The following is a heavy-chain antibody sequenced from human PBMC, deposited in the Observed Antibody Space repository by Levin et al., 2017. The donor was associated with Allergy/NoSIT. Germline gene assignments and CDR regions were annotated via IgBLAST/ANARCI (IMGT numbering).Heavy chain of an antibody. CDR2: ISGSGGST. V-gene: IGHV3-23*01. CDR1: GFTFSTYA. J-gene: IGHJ6*02. Sequence: GGSLRLSCAASGFTFSTYAMNWVRQAPGKGLEWVSSISGSGGSTYYADSVKGRFTISRDNSKNTLYLQMNSLRAEDTAAYYCAKDHGVVPAALRLFRREFYYYGMGVWGQGTTVTVSS. D-gene: IGHD2-2*01. CDR3: AKDHGVVPAALRLFRREFYYYGMGV.